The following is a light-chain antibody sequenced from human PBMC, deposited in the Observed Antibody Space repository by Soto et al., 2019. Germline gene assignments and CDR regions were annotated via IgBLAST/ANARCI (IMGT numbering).Light chain of an antibody. CDR3: QQYNNWPLYT. CDR2: DAY. J-gene: IGKJ2*01. CDR1: QSVSSN. Sequence: EIVMTQSPATLSVSPGERATLSCRASQSVSSNLAWYQQRPGQAPRLVIYDAYTRATGIPARFSGGGSGTDFNLTISSLQSEDFAVYYCQQYNNWPLYTFGQGTKVEIK. V-gene: IGKV3-15*01.